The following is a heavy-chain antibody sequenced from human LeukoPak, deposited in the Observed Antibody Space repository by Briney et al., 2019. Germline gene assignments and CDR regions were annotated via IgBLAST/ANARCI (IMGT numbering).Heavy chain of an antibody. CDR1: GFTFSSYW. CDR3: ASESVVVSFDY. Sequence: GGSLRLSCAASGFTFSSYWMHWVRQAPGKGLVWVSRINSDGSSTSYADSVKGRFTISRDNAKNTLYLQMNSLRAEDTAVYYYASESVVVSFDYWGQGTLVTVSS. D-gene: IGHD2-15*01. V-gene: IGHV3-74*01. J-gene: IGHJ4*02. CDR2: INSDGSST.